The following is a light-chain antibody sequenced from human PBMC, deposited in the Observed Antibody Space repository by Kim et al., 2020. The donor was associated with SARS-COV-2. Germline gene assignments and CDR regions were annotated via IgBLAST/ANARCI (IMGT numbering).Light chain of an antibody. CDR1: QSINNW. CDR2: DVS. CDR3: QQYNTHWT. Sequence: DIQMTQSPSSLSASVGDRVTITCRASQSINNWLAWYQQKPGKAPRLLIYDVSSLESGVPSRFSGGGSGTEFTLTISSLKPDDFATYYCQQYNTHWTFGQGTKVDIK. V-gene: IGKV1-5*01. J-gene: IGKJ1*01.